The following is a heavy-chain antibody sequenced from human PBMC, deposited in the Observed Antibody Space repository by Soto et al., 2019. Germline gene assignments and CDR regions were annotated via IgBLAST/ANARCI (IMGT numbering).Heavy chain of an antibody. CDR2: IIPIFGTA. D-gene: IGHD5-12*01. CDR3: ARRSSRVNRDGYISYYYYGMDV. CDR1: GGTFSSYA. V-gene: IGHV1-69*13. J-gene: IGHJ6*02. Sequence: ASVEVSCKXSGGTFSSYAISWVRQAPGQGLEWMGGIIPIFGTANYAQKFQGRVTITADESTSTAYMELSSLRSEDTAVYYCARRSSRVNRDGYISYYYYGMDVWGQGTTVTVSS.